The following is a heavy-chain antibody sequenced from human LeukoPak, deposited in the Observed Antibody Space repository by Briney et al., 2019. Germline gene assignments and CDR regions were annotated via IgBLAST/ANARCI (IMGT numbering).Heavy chain of an antibody. V-gene: IGHV1-2*06. J-gene: IGHJ6*03. CDR2: INPNSGGT. D-gene: IGHD3-9*01. CDR1: GYTFTGYY. CDR3: ARGDILTGYYSVYYYYMDV. Sequence: ASVKVSCKASGYTFTGYYMHRVRQAPGQGLEWMGRINPNSGGTNYAQKFQGRVTMTRDTSISTAYMELSRLRSDDTAVYYCARGDILTGYYSVYYYYMDVWGKGTTVTVSS.